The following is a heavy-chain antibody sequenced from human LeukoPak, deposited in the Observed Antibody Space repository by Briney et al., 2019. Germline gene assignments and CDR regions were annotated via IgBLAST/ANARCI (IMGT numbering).Heavy chain of an antibody. V-gene: IGHV5-51*01. CDR1: GYSFSSYW. J-gene: IGHJ4*02. D-gene: IGHD5-24*01. Sequence: GESLKISCKASGYSFSSYWIAWVRQIPGKGLEWMGIIIPADSDTRYSLSIQGQVTISADRSISTAYLQWSSLKASDTAIYYCARGEGGYNYAFWGQGTLVSVSS. CDR3: ARGEGGYNYAF. CDR2: IIPADSDT.